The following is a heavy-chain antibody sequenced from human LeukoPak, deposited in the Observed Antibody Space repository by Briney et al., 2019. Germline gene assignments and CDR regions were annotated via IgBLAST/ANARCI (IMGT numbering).Heavy chain of an antibody. D-gene: IGHD3-22*01. J-gene: IGHJ4*02. Sequence: GGSLRLSCAASGFTLSSNYMSWVRQAPGKGLEWVSVIYSGGSTYYADSVKGRFTISRDNAKNSLYLQMNSLRDEDTAVYYCARVYYDTNGYLYLDYWGQGTLVTVSS. CDR2: IYSGGST. CDR1: GFTLSSNY. CDR3: ARVYYDTNGYLYLDY. V-gene: IGHV3-53*01.